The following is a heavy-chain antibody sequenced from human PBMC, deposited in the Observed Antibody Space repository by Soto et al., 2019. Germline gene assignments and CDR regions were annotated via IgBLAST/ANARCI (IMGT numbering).Heavy chain of an antibody. V-gene: IGHV1-18*01. CDR2: ISAYNGNT. Sequence: GASVKVSCKASGYTFTSYGISWVRQAPGQGLEWMGWISAYNGNTNYAQKLQGRVTMTTDTSTSTAYMELRSLRSDDTAVYYCARESVYDFWSGYLKYQNWFDPWGQGTLVTVSS. CDR1: GYTFTSYG. D-gene: IGHD3-3*01. CDR3: ARESVYDFWSGYLKYQNWFDP. J-gene: IGHJ5*02.